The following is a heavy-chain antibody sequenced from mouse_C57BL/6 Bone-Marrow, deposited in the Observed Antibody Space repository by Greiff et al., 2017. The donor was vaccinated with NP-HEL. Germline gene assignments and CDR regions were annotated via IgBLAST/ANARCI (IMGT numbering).Heavy chain of an antibody. J-gene: IGHJ4*01. D-gene: IGHD2-1*01. CDR2: INPSNGGT. Sequence: QVHVKQSGTELVKPGASVKLSCKASGYTFTSYWMHWVKQRPGQGLEWIGNINPSNGGTNYNEKFKSKATLTVDKSSSTAYMQLSSLTSEDSAVYYCAIYYGNYVGAMDYWGQGTSVTVSS. CDR1: GYTFTSYW. V-gene: IGHV1-53*01. CDR3: AIYYGNYVGAMDY.